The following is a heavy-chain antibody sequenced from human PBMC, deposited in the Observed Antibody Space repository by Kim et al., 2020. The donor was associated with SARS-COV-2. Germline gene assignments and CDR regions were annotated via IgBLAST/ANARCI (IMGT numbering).Heavy chain of an antibody. CDR3: AKVSSGSYYREFDY. D-gene: IGHD1-26*01. Sequence: GGSLRLSCAASGFTFSTYAMSWVRQAPGKGLEWVSAISGSRNSTYYADSVTGRFTISRDNSKNTMYLQMNSLRAEETAVYYCAKVSSGSYYREFDYWGQG. CDR1: GFTFSTYA. V-gene: IGHV3-23*01. J-gene: IGHJ4*02. CDR2: ISGSRNST.